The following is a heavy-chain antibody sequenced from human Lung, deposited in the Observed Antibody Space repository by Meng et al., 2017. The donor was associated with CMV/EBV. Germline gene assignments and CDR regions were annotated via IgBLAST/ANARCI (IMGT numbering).Heavy chain of an antibody. V-gene: IGHV3-30*02. J-gene: IGHJ4*02. CDR3: ARDSSTGFYYFDY. CDR2: IRYDGSNE. CDR1: GFTVSSFG. Sequence: SCATSGFTVSSFGMNWVRQAPGKGLEWVALIRYDGSNEYYADSVRGRFTISRDISKNTLYLEMNSLRLDDTAVYYCARDSSTGFYYFDYWGQGTLVTVSS. D-gene: IGHD6-19*01.